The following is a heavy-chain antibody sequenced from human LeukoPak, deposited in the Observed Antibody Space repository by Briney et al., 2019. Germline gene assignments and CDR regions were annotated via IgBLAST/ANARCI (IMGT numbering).Heavy chain of an antibody. Sequence: ASVKVSCKASGGTFSSYAISWVRQAPGQGLEWMGWINPNSGGTNYAQKFQGRVTMTRDTSISTAYMELSRLRSDDTAVYYCARDFLSDSSGYYYVWFDPWGQGTLVSVSS. J-gene: IGHJ5*02. CDR1: GGTFSSYA. CDR3: ARDFLSDSSGYYYVWFDP. V-gene: IGHV1-2*02. CDR2: INPNSGGT. D-gene: IGHD3-22*01.